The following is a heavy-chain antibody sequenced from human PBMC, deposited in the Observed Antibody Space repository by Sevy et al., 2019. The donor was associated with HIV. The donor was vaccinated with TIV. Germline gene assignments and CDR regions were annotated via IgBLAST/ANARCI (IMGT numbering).Heavy chain of an antibody. D-gene: IGHD1-26*01. CDR3: ATYSVNYYYGMDV. Sequence: GGSLRLSCAASAFTFSDYAMHWVRQAPGKGLEWVVVIWYDGSNKYYVDSVKGRFTISRDNSKNMLYLQMNSLRAEDTAVYYCATYSVNYYYGMDVWGQGTTVTVSS. V-gene: IGHV3-33*01. CDR1: AFTFSDYA. CDR2: IWYDGSNK. J-gene: IGHJ6*02.